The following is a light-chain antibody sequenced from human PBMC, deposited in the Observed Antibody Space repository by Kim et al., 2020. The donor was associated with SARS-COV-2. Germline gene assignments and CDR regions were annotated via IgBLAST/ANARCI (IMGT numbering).Light chain of an antibody. J-gene: IGKJ1*01. V-gene: IGKV1-5*03. CDR1: QNVNIW. Sequence: PASVGDTVTITCRASQNVNIWLAWYQQKPGQVPNLLIHKTSGLQVGVLSRFSGGGSGTAFTLTISSLQRDYFATYYSEQYHTHSTFGQGTQVDIK. CDR3: EQYHTHST. CDR2: KTS.